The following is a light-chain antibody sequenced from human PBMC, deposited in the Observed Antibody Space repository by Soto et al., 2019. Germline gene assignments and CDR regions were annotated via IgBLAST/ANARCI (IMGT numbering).Light chain of an antibody. CDR1: QSVSNSN. V-gene: IGKV3-20*01. CDR2: GAS. CDR3: QQYGSSPPYT. Sequence: ENVLAQSPGTLSLSPGERATLSCRASQSVSNSNLAWYQQKPGQAPRLLIYGASSRATGIPDRFSVSGSGTDFTLTISRLEPEDFAVYYCQQYGSSPPYTFGQGTKLEIK. J-gene: IGKJ2*01.